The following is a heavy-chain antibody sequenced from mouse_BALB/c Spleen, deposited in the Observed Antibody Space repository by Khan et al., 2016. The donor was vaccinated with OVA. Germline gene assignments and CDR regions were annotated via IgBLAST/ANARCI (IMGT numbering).Heavy chain of an antibody. CDR1: GYSITSNYA. Sequence: EVQLQESGPGLVKPSQSLSLTCTVTGYSITSNYAWNWIRQFPGNKLEWMGYISYSGSTNYNPSLKSRISITRDTSKNQFFLQLNSVTTEDTATYYCARGNYYGYAMGYWGQGTSITVSS. CDR3: ARGNYYGYAMGY. CDR2: ISYSGST. V-gene: IGHV3-2*02. D-gene: IGHD1-1*01. J-gene: IGHJ4*01.